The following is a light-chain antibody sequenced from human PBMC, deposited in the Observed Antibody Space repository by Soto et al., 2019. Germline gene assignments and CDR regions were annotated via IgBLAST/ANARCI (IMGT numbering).Light chain of an antibody. J-gene: IGLJ2*01. V-gene: IGLV2-14*03. CDR1: SSDVGGYNH. CDR2: DVS. Sequence: QSALTQPASVSGSPGQSITISCTGTSSDVGGYNHVSWYQQHPGKAPKLIIYDVSNRPSGVSNRFSGSKSGNTASLTISGLQVEDEADYSCSSYTSSSALGHVVFGGGTKLTVL. CDR3: SSYTSSSALGHVV.